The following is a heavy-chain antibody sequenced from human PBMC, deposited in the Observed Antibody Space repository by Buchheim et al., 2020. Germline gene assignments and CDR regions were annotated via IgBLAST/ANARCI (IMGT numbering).Heavy chain of an antibody. CDR2: INTNTENP. D-gene: IGHD1-26*01. J-gene: IGHJ4*02. CDR1: GYTFTTYP. V-gene: IGHV7-4-1*02. Sequence: QVHLVQSGSEVREPGASVKVSCKASGYTFTTYPMNWVRQAPGQGLEWMGYINTNTENPTYAQGFTGRFVFSLDTSVSTAYLQITNREAEDTAVYYCASLVGASRGPLDYWGQGTL. CDR3: ASLVGASRGPLDY.